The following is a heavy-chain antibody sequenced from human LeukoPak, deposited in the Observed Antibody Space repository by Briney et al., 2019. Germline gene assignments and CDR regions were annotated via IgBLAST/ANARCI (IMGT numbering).Heavy chain of an antibody. Sequence: PSETLSLTCTVSGGSISGWYWSWIRQPPGKGLEWIGYIYYSGSTNYNPSLKSRVTISVDTSKNQFSLKLSSVTAADTAVYYCARVRYYGSGSYYMDYWGQGTLVTVSS. CDR1: GGSISGWY. CDR2: IYYSGST. D-gene: IGHD3-10*01. V-gene: IGHV4-59*01. J-gene: IGHJ4*02. CDR3: ARVRYYGSGSYYMDY.